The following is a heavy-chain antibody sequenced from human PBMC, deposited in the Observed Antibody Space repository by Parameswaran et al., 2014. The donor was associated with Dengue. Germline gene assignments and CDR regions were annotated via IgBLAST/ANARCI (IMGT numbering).Heavy chain of an antibody. Sequence: GSLRLSCAASGFTFSSYWMSWVRQAPGKGLEWVANIKQDGSEKYYVDSVRGRFTISRDNAKNSLYLQMNSLRAEDTAVYYCARGGKVDQLLFPYWGQGTLVTVSS. CDR3: ARGGKVDQLLFPY. J-gene: IGHJ4*02. D-gene: IGHD2-21*02. V-gene: IGHV3-7*01. CDR2: IKQDGSEK. CDR1: GFTFSSYW.